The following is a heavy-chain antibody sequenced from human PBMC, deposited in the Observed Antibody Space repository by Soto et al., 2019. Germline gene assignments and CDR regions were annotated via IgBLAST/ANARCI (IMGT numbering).Heavy chain of an antibody. J-gene: IGHJ3*02. CDR2: IKSKTDGGTT. CDR1: GFTFSSAW. D-gene: IGHD3-22*01. Sequence: GGSLRLSCAASGFTFSSAWMSWVRQAPGKGLEWVGRIKSKTDGGTTDYAAPVKGRFTISRDDSKNTLYLQMNSLKTEDTAVYYCTTEFRITMIVVAEIRAFDIWGQGTMVTVSS. V-gene: IGHV3-15*01. CDR3: TTEFRITMIVVAEIRAFDI.